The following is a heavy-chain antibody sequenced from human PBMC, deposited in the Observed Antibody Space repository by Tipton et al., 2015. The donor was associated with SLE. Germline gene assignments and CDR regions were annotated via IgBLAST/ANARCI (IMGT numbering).Heavy chain of an antibody. J-gene: IGHJ5*02. V-gene: IGHV4-28*01. D-gene: IGHD4-17*01. CDR2: IYYGGGT. CDR3: ARSTDQNWFDP. Sequence: TLSLTCAVSSYSISNDNWWGWIRQPPGKGLEWIGNIYYGGGTYYNPSLESRVTISLDTSKNQFSLKLNSVTAADTAVYYCARSTDQNWFDPWGQGTLVTVSS. CDR1: SYSISNDNW.